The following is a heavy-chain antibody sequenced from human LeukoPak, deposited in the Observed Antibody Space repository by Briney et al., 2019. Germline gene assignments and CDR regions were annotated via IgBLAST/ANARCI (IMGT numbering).Heavy chain of an antibody. J-gene: IGHJ4*02. D-gene: IGHD3-22*01. Sequence: GGSLRLSCAASGFTFSSYWMHWVRQAPGKGLVWVSRINTDGSSTSYADSVKGRFTISRDNAKNSLYLQMNSLRAEDTALYYCAKALTDGYYYYFDYWGQGTLVTVSS. CDR2: INTDGSST. V-gene: IGHV3-74*01. CDR3: AKALTDGYYYYFDY. CDR1: GFTFSSYW.